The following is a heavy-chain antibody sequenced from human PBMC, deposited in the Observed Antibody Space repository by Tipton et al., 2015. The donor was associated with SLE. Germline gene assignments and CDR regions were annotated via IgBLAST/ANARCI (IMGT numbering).Heavy chain of an antibody. J-gene: IGHJ4*02. CDR3: AKAEDYGDEGYFDY. CDR1: GFTFSNYA. CDR2: ISYDGSNK. Sequence: SLRLSCAASGFTFSNYAMHWVRQAPGKGLEWVAVISYDGSNKYYADSVKGRFTISRDNAKNSLYLQMNSLRAEDTAVYYCAKAEDYGDEGYFDYWGQGTLVTVSS. D-gene: IGHD4-17*01. V-gene: IGHV3-30*04.